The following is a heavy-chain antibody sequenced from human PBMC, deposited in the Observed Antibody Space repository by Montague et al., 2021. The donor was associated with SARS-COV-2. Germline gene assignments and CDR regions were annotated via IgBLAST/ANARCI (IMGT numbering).Heavy chain of an antibody. CDR3: VRSRAERYFDWPKLDAHVKPYYFDY. D-gene: IGHD3-9*01. V-gene: IGHV4-39*01. J-gene: IGHJ4*02. Sequence: SETLSLTCTVSGGSISSSSYYWGWIRQPPGKGLEWIGSIYYSGSNYYNPSLKSRVTISVDTSKNQFSLKLSSVAAADTAVYYRVRSRAERYFDWPKLDAHVKPYYFDYGGQGTPVPVSS. CDR1: GGSISSSSYY. CDR2: IYYSGSN.